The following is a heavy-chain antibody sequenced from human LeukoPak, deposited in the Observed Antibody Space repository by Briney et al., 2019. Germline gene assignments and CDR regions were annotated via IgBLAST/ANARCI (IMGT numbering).Heavy chain of an antibody. V-gene: IGHV3-23*01. CDR1: GFTFSSHG. CDR3: ARVICCLGFDY. D-gene: IGHD7-27*01. CDR2: ITSGTRT. Sequence: PGGSLRLSCVASGFTFSSHGMNWVRQAPGKGLEWVSGITSGTRTYYADSVKGRFAISRDNSKNTMYLQMNSLRAKDTDEYCCARVICCLGFDYWGQGILVTVSS. J-gene: IGHJ4*02.